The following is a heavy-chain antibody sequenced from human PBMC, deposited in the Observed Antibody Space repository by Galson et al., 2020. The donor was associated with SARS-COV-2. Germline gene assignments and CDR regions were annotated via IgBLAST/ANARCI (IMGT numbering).Heavy chain of an antibody. V-gene: IGHV3-53*01. D-gene: IGHD3-22*01. CDR3: AAPSGYFFGAADY. J-gene: IGHJ4*02. CDR1: GFTVSSHY. CDR2: IYSGGTT. Sequence: GGSLSLSCAASGFTVSSHYMSWVRQSPGKGLEWVSIIYSGGTTYYADSVKGRFTISRDNSRNTLYLQMNSLRAEDTAVYYCAAPSGYFFGAADYWGQGTLVTVSS.